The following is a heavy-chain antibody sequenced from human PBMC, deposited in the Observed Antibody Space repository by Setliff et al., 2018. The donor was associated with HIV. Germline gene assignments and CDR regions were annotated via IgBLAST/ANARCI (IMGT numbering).Heavy chain of an antibody. J-gene: IGHJ4*02. Sequence: SLTCTVSGGSIRGSNYYWAWIRQPPGKGLEWIGSSYYSGSTYYNPSLKSRVTIPVDTSKNQFSLKLTSVTAADTAIYYCATDTAFLQEGTEFWGQGALVTVSS. CDR1: GGSIRGSNYY. CDR2: SYYSGST. CDR3: ATDTAFLQEGTEF. V-gene: IGHV4-39*01. D-gene: IGHD5-18*01.